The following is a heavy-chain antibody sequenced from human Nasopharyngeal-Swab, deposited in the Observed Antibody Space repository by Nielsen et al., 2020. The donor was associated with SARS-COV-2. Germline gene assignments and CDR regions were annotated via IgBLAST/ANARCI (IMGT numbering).Heavy chain of an antibody. CDR1: GYTFTHYY. J-gene: IGHJ3*02. CDR2: INPSGGRT. CDR3: ARGYYTSGTFYNDAFDI. Sequence: ASVKVSCKASGYTFTHYYIHWVRQAPGQGLEWMGFINPSGGRTDYAQKFQSRLTMTRDTSTNKVYMDLSSLRSEDTAIYYCARGYYTSGTFYNDAFDIWGPGTGVTVSS. D-gene: IGHD3-10*01. V-gene: IGHV1-46*01.